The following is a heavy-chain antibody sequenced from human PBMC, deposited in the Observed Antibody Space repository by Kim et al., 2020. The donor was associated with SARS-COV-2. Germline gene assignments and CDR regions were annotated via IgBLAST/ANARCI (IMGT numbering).Heavy chain of an antibody. V-gene: IGHV3-9*01. J-gene: IGHJ4*01. Sequence: GGSVRLSCAASGFTFDDYAMHWVRQAPGKGLEWVSGISWNSGSIGYADSVKGRFTISRDNAKNSLYLQMNSLRAEDTALYYCAKDKIGYSCGWYPYYFD. D-gene: IGHD6-19*01. CDR1: GFTFDDYA. CDR3: AKDKIGYSCGWYPYYFD. CDR2: ISWNSGSI.